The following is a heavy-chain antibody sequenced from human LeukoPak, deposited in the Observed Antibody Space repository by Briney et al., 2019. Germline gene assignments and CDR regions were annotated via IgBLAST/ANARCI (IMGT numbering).Heavy chain of an antibody. CDR3: ATGGGSGSYQDLYYFDY. J-gene: IGHJ4*02. CDR1: GFTFSSYG. CDR2: ISGSGGST. Sequence: HPGGSLRLSCAASGFTFSSYGMSWVRQAPGKGLEWVSAISGSGGSTYYADSVKGRFTISRDNSKNTLYLQMNSLRAEDTAVYYCATGGGSGSYQDLYYFDYWGQGTLVTVSS. D-gene: IGHD1-26*01. V-gene: IGHV3-23*01.